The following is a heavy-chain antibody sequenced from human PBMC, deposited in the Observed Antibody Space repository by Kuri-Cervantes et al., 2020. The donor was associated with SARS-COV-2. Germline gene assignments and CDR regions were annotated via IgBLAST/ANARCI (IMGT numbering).Heavy chain of an antibody. J-gene: IGHJ4*02. V-gene: IGHV5-51*01. CDR2: IYPGDSDT. Sequence: KLSCKGSGYSFTSYWIGGVRQMPGKGLEWMGIIYPGDSDTRYSPSFKGQVTIPADKTNNTSYLQWSSLKASDTAKYYCARRGGYSPVVDYWGQGTLVTVSS. CDR1: GYSFTSYW. CDR3: ARRGGYSPVVDY. D-gene: IGHD2-15*01.